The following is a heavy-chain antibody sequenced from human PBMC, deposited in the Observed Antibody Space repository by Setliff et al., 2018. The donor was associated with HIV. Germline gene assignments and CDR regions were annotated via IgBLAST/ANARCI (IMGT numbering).Heavy chain of an antibody. CDR3: ARVNTGPVYPQYYFDY. V-gene: IGHV4-38-2*01. J-gene: IGHJ4*02. CDR2: IYHSGST. D-gene: IGHD1-20*01. Sequence: LSLTCAVSGYSISSGYYWGWIRQPPGKGLEWIGSIYHSGSTYYNPSLKSRVTISVDTSKNQFSLKLSSVTAADTAVYYCARVNTGPVYPQYYFDYWGQGTLVTVSS. CDR1: GYSISSGYY.